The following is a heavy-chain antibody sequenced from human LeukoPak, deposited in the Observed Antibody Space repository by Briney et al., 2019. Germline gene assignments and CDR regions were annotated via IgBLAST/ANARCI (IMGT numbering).Heavy chain of an antibody. D-gene: IGHD5-18*01. CDR3: AKDIGYSYAAYYFDY. CDR1: GFTFDDYA. Sequence: GRSLRLSCAGSGFTFDDYAMHWVRQAPGKGLEWVSGISWNSGSIGYADSVKGRFTISRDNAKNSLYLQMNSLRAEDMALYYCAKDIGYSYAAYYFDYWGQGTLVTVSS. V-gene: IGHV3-9*03. CDR2: ISWNSGSI. J-gene: IGHJ4*02.